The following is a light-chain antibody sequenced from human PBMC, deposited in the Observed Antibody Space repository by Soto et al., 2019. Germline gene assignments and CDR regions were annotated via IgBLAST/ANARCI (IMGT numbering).Light chain of an antibody. CDR2: FAS. Sequence: EIVMTQSPATLSVSPGERATLSSRASESVNNNLAWYQQRPGQAPRLLIYFASTRATGIPARFSGSGSGTEFTLIISSLQSEDFAVYYCQQYNKWPLTFGGGTKVET. CDR3: QQYNKWPLT. V-gene: IGKV3-15*01. CDR1: ESVNNN. J-gene: IGKJ4*01.